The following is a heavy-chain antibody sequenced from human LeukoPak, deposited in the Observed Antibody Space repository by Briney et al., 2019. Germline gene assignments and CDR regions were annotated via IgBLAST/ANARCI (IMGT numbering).Heavy chain of an antibody. CDR3: TRGYVGIDY. J-gene: IGHJ4*02. D-gene: IGHD5-12*01. CDR1: EFTFSSYA. CDR2: ISGSGGST. V-gene: IGHV3-23*01. Sequence: GGSLRLSCAASEFTFSSYAMSWVRQAPGKGLEWVSAISGSGGSTYYAVSVKGRFTISRDNSKNTLYLQMNSLRAEDTALYYCTRGYVGIDYWGQGTLVTVSS.